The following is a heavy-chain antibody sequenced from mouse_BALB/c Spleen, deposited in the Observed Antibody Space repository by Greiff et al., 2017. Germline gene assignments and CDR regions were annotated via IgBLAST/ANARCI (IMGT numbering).Heavy chain of an antibody. CDR2: ISYSGST. CDR1: GYSITSDYA. V-gene: IGHV3-2*02. CDR3: AREYGNYEDYYAMDY. Sequence: EVQGVESGPGLVKPSQSLSLTCTVTGYSITSDYAWNWIRQFPGNQLEWMGYISYSGSTSYNPSLKSRISITRDTSKNQFFLQLNSVTTEDTATYYCAREYGNYEDYYAMDYWGQGTSVTVSS. J-gene: IGHJ4*01. D-gene: IGHD2-10*02.